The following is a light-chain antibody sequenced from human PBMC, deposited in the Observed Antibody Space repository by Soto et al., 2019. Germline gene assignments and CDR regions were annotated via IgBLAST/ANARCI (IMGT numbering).Light chain of an antibody. J-gene: IGLJ2*01. CDR3: SSYTSSSTVV. V-gene: IGLV2-14*01. CDR1: SSDVGGYNY. CDR2: DVS. Sequence: QSVLTQPASVSGFPGQSITISCTGTSSDVGGYNYVSWYQQHPGKAPKLMIYDVSNRPSGVSNRFSGSKSGNTASLTISGLQAEDEADYSCSSYTSSSTVVFGGGTKVTVL.